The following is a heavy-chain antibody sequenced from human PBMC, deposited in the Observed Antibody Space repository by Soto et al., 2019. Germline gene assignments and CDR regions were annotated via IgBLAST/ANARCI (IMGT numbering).Heavy chain of an antibody. CDR2: IYWDDDK. CDR3: AYLPCSGGSCYWFSFSGMDV. CDR1: GFSLSTSGVG. D-gene: IGHD2-15*01. Sequence: QITLKESGPTLVKPTQTLTLTCTFSGFSLSTSGVGVAWIRQPPGKALEWLALIYWDDDKSYRPSLESRLTITKDTSKNQVVLTLTNMDSVDTATYYCAYLPCSGGSCYWFSFSGMDVWGQGTTVTVS. J-gene: IGHJ6*02. V-gene: IGHV2-5*02.